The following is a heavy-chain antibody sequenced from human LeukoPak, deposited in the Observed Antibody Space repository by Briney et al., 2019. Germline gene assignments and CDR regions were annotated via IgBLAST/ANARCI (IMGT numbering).Heavy chain of an antibody. V-gene: IGHV4-59*01. CDR2: IYYSGST. CDR1: GGSISSYY. J-gene: IGHJ4*02. Sequence: PSETLSLTCTVSGGSISSYYWSWIRQPSGKGLEWIGYIYYSGSTNYNPSLKSRVTISVDTSKNQFSLKLSSVTAADTAVYYCARGITMVRGVPFFDYWGQGTLVTVSS. D-gene: IGHD3-10*01. CDR3: ARGITMVRGVPFFDY.